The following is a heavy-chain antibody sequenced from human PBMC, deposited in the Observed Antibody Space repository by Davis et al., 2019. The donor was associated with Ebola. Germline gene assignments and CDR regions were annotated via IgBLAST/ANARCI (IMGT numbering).Heavy chain of an antibody. D-gene: IGHD1-1*01. CDR3: ARQRAQLAWYFDL. J-gene: IGHJ2*01. Sequence: PSETLSLTCAVSGYSISSGYYWAWIRQSPGKGLEWIGSFYHSGRTSYNASLKSRLTISEDTSKNQFSLKMTSVTVADTAVYYCARQRAQLAWYFDLWGRGTLVTVSS. CDR2: FYHSGRT. CDR1: GYSISSGYY. V-gene: IGHV4-38-2*01.